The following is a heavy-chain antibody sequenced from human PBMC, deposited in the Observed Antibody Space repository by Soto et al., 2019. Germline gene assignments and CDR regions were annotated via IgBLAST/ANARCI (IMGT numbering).Heavy chain of an antibody. D-gene: IGHD1-26*01. J-gene: IGHJ4*02. CDR1: GFTFSSYW. V-gene: IGHV3-7*04. Sequence: EVQLVESGGGLVQPGGSLRLSCAASGFTFSSYWMSWVRQAPGKGLEWVANIKQDGGEKNYVDSVKGRFTISRDNAKKSLYLQMNSLRAEDTAVYYCGRDLRDWDSGSYSYDSWGQGTLVTVSS. CDR3: GRDLRDWDSGSYSYDS. CDR2: IKQDGGEK.